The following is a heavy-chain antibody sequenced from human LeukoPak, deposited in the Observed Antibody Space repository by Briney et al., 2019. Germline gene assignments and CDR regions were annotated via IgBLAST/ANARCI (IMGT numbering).Heavy chain of an antibody. D-gene: IGHD5-18*01. CDR2: INRGGSRT. CDR1: GFTFSNHW. CDR3: ARGGSDTAMAHDY. V-gene: IGHV3-74*01. J-gene: IGHJ4*02. Sequence: GGSLRLSCAASGFTFSNHWMHWVRQAPGKGLMWVSRINRGGSRTDYADSVKGRFTISRDDAKSTLYLQLNSLRAEDAAVYFCARGGSDTAMAHDYWGQGTLVSVSS.